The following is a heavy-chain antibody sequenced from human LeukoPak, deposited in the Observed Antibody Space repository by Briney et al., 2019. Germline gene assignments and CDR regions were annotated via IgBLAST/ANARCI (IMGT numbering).Heavy chain of an antibody. D-gene: IGHD2-21*02. J-gene: IGHJ4*02. Sequence: GGSLRLSCAASGFTFSSYAMSWVRQAPGKGLEWVSAISGSGGSTYYADSVKGRFTISRDSSKNTLYLQMNSLRAEDTAMYYCARVRIGGYCGGDCYSPDYWGQGTLVTVSS. CDR2: ISGSGGST. V-gene: IGHV3-23*01. CDR3: ARVRIGGYCGGDCYSPDY. CDR1: GFTFSSYA.